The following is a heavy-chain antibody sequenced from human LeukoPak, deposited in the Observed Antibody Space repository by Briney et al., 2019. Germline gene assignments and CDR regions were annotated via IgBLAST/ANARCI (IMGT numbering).Heavy chain of an antibody. Sequence: GGSLKISCKGSGYSFTSYWIGWVRQMPGKGLEWRGIIYPDDSDTRYSPSFQGQVTISADKSNSTAYLHWSSLKASDTAMYYCARQTYGDYVYDAFDILGQGTMVTVSS. CDR2: IYPDDSDT. CDR1: GYSFTSYW. J-gene: IGHJ3*02. D-gene: IGHD4-17*01. CDR3: ARQTYGDYVYDAFDI. V-gene: IGHV5-51*01.